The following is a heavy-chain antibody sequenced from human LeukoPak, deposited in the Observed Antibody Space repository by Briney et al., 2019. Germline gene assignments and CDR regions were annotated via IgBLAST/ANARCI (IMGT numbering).Heavy chain of an antibody. V-gene: IGHV3-7*01. Sequence: GGSLRLSCAASGFTITESWMNWVRQAPGKGLEWVANMKPDGSEQYYVESVKGRFTISRDNAKNSLYLQMNSLRAEDTAVYYCARDFDYWGQGTLVTVSS. CDR3: ARDFDY. J-gene: IGHJ4*02. CDR2: MKPDGSEQ. CDR1: GFTITESW.